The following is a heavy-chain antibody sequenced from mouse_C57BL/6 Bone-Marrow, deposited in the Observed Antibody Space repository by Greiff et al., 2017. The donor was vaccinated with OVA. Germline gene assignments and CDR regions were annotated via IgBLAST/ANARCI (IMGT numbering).Heavy chain of an antibody. V-gene: IGHV1-5*01. D-gene: IGHD2-4*01. CDR3: TRERHYDYTGFAD. Sequence: EVQLQQSGTVLARPGASVKMSCKTSGYTFTSYWMHWVKQRPGQGLEWIGAIYPGNSDTSYNQKFKGKAKLTAVTSASTAYMELSSLTNEDSAVYYCTRERHYDYTGFADWGQGTLVTVAA. CDR2: IYPGNSDT. J-gene: IGHJ3*01. CDR1: GYTFTSYW.